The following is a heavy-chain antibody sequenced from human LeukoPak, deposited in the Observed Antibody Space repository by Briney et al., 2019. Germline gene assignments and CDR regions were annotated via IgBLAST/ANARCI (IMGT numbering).Heavy chain of an antibody. CDR3: ARAREAPANVFPDH. CDR2: INQDGSEK. CDR1: GFTFSRYW. J-gene: IGHJ4*02. D-gene: IGHD2-15*01. V-gene: IGHV3-7*01. Sequence: GTSLRLSCAASGFTFSRYWMTWVRQSPGKGLEWVANINQDGSEKYYGDSVTGRFTISRDNAENSLFLQMNSLRADDTGVYYCARAREAPANVFPDHWGQGVVVTVPS.